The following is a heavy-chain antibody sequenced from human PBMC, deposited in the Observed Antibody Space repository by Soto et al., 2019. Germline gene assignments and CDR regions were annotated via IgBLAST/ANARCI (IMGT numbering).Heavy chain of an antibody. CDR2: IYYSGST. V-gene: IGHV4-39*01. CDR1: GGSISSSSYY. Sequence: QLQLQESGPGLVKPSETLSLTCTVSGGSISSSSYYWGWIRQPPGKGLEWIGSIYYSGSTYSNPSPKRRVTISVDTSTSNSSLIRSCVTAADTAVYNCARHVPGIGGWRNYYYYIDVWGKGTTVTDS. J-gene: IGHJ6*03. CDR3: ARHVPGIGGWRNYYYYIDV. D-gene: IGHD3-10*02.